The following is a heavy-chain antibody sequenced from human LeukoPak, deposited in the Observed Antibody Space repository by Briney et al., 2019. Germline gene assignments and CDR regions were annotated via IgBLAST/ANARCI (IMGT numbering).Heavy chain of an antibody. CDR2: INPDGSTT. CDR3: ARVGGGYYYEN. Sequence: PGGSLRLSCAASGFTLSSYWMHWVRQVPGKGLVWVSRINPDGSTTTYADSVKGRFTISRDNSKNTLYLQMNSLRAEDTAVYYCARVGGGYYYENWGQGTLVTVSS. J-gene: IGHJ4*02. D-gene: IGHD3-22*01. CDR1: GFTLSSYW. V-gene: IGHV3-74*01.